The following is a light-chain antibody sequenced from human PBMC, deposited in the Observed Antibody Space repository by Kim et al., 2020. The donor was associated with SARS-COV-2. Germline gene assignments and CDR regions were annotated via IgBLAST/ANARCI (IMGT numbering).Light chain of an antibody. J-gene: IGKJ2*01. CDR1: RAISIY. CDR3: HQVNSYPHT. Sequence: SASVGDRATITCRASRAISIYVAWYQQKPGKAPKLLIYAASILQSGVPSRFSGSGSGTEFTLRISSLQTEDSATYYCHQVNSYPHTFGQGTKLEIK. CDR2: AAS. V-gene: IGKV1-9*01.